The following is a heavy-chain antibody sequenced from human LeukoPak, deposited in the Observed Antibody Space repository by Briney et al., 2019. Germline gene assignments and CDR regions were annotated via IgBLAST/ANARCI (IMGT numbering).Heavy chain of an antibody. V-gene: IGHV4-4*07. CDR2: VHFSGST. D-gene: IGHD2-2*01. CDR3: TRAESSSDDAGAYHY. CDR1: GASVTSHH. Sequence: SETLSLTCAVSGASVTSHHWAWIRQPAGKGLEWVGRVHFSGSTNYNPSLRSRVAISLDKSKNELSLTLQSVSAADTAVYYCTRAESSSDDAGAYHYWGRGVLVTVSS. J-gene: IGHJ4*02.